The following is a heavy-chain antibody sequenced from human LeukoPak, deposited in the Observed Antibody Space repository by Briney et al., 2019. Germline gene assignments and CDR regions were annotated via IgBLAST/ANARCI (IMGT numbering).Heavy chain of an antibody. V-gene: IGHV3-23*01. CDR2: ISGSGGST. Sequence: PGGSPRLSCAASGFTFSSYAMSWVRQAPGKGLEWVSAISGSGGSTYYADSVKGRFTISRDNAKNSLYLQMNSLRAEDTALYYCAKDISYDILTGFSYWGQGTLVTVSS. CDR1: GFTFSSYA. J-gene: IGHJ4*02. CDR3: AKDISYDILTGFSY. D-gene: IGHD3-9*01.